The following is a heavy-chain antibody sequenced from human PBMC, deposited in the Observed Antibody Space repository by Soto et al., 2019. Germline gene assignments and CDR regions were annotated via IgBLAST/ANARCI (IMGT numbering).Heavy chain of an antibody. CDR1: GFSLTTSGVG. J-gene: IGHJ6*02. CDR3: AHRRAILGVVYGMDL. CDR2: IYWDDDK. V-gene: IGHV2-5*02. D-gene: IGHD3-3*01. Sequence: QITLKESGPTLVKPTQTLTLTCTFCGFSLTTSGVGVGWIRQPPGKALEWLALIYWDDDKRYSPSLKSRLTITKDTSKNQVVLTMTNMDPVDTGTYYCAHRRAILGVVYGMDLWGQGTTVTVSS.